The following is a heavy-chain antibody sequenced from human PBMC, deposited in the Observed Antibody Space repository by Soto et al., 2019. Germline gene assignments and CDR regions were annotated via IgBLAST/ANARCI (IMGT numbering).Heavy chain of an antibody. Sequence: SETLSLTCTVSGGAVSSGTYYWSWIRQPPGKGLEWIGHIYFTGSTNYNPSLKSRVTMSLDTSRNQFSLKLSSVTAADTAVYYCTRSWDYYGTFSYWGQGTLVTVSS. CDR3: TRSWDYYGTFSY. CDR1: GGAVSSGTYY. CDR2: IYFTGST. V-gene: IGHV4-61*01. D-gene: IGHD3-10*01. J-gene: IGHJ4*02.